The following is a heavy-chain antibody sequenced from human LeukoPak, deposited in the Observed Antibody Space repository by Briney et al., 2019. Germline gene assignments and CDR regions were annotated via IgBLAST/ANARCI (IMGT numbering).Heavy chain of an antibody. CDR3: ARIARVSPKKATTDCSFDY. CDR1: GFTFSNYW. D-gene: IGHD5-24*01. J-gene: IGHJ4*02. CDR2: IKNEGSEK. Sequence: SGGSLRLSCAVSGFTFSNYWMSWVRQAPGKGLEWVANIKNEGSEKYYVDSVKGRFSISRDNAKNSLYLQMNSLRGEDTAVYYCARIARVSPKKATTDCSFDYWGQGTLVTVPS. V-gene: IGHV3-7*01.